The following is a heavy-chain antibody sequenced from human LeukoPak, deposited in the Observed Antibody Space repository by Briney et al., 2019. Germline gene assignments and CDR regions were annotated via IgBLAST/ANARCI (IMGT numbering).Heavy chain of an antibody. V-gene: IGHV4-39*07. Sequence: PSETLSLTCTVSGGSISSSGYYWVWVRQPPGKGLEWIGSISYSGSTHYNMSLRSRVALPLDTSKNQFSLTLSSVTAADRAVYYCARCEGYNPAFDYWGQGILVTVSS. D-gene: IGHD5-24*01. CDR3: ARCEGYNPAFDY. CDR2: ISYSGST. J-gene: IGHJ4*02. CDR1: GGSISSSGYY.